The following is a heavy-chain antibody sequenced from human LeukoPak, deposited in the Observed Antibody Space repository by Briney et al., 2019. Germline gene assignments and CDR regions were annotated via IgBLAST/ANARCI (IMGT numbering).Heavy chain of an antibody. J-gene: IGHJ5*02. Sequence: SETLSLTCAVYGGSFSGYYWSWIRQPAGKGLEWIGRIYTSGSTNYNPSLKSRVTISVDTSKNQFSLKLSSVTAADTAVYYCARDYDILTGSPWFDPWGQGTLVTVSS. CDR3: ARDYDILTGSPWFDP. D-gene: IGHD3-9*01. CDR2: IYTSGST. V-gene: IGHV4-4*07. CDR1: GGSFSGYY.